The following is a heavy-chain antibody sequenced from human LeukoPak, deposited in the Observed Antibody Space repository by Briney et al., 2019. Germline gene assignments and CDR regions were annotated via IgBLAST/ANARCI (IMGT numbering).Heavy chain of an antibody. J-gene: IGHJ4*02. D-gene: IGHD3-10*01. CDR3: AASLWFGIYPDY. V-gene: IGHV4-39*01. CDR2: IYYSGST. CDR1: GGSISSSSYY. Sequence: SETLSLTCTVPGGSISSSSYYWGWIRQPPGKGLEWIGSIYYSGSTYYNPSLKSRVTISVDTSKNQFSLKLSSVTAADTAVYYCAASLWFGIYPDYWGQGSLVTVSS.